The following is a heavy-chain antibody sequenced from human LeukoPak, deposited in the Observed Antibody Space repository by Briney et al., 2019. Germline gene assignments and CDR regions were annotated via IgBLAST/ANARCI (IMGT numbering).Heavy chain of an antibody. CDR3: ARRNRGFDP. J-gene: IGHJ5*02. CDR1: GGSISSYY. Sequence: PSETVSLTCTVSGGSISSYYWSWIRQPPGKGLEWIGYIYYSGSTNYNPSLKSRVTISVDTSKNQFSLKLSSVTAADTAVYYCARRNRGFDPWGQGTLVTVSS. CDR2: IYYSGST. D-gene: IGHD3-10*01. V-gene: IGHV4-59*01.